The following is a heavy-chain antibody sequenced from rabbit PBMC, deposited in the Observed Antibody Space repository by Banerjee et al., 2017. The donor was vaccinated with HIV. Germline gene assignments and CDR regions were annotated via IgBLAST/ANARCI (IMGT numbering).Heavy chain of an antibody. CDR1: GFSFSSNYW. CDR3: AREGGYAGAGYAFNL. D-gene: IGHD4-2*01. J-gene: IGHJ4*01. V-gene: IGHV1S45*01. CDR2: IDTGSVSI. Sequence: QEQLVESRGGLVQPEGSLTLTCTASGFSFSSNYWICWVRQAPGKGLEWIACIDTGSVSIDYASWAKGRFTISKTSSTTVTLQMASLTAADTATYFCAREGGYAGAGYAFNLWGQGTLVTVS.